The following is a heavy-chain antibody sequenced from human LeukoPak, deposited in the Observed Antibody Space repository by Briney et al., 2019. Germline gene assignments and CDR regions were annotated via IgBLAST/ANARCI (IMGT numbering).Heavy chain of an antibody. CDR1: GFTFSSYG. CDR2: IWYDGSNK. Sequence: PGRSLRLSCAPSGFTFSSYGTHWVRQAPGKGLEWVAVIWYDGSNKYYADSVKGRFTISRDNSKNTLYLQMKSLRADDTAVYYCARDLGYSYDTPFHYWGQGTLVTVSS. D-gene: IGHD5-18*01. J-gene: IGHJ4*02. CDR3: ARDLGYSYDTPFHY. V-gene: IGHV3-33*01.